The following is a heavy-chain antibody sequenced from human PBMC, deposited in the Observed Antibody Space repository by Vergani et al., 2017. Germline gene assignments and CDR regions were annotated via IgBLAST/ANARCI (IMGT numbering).Heavy chain of an antibody. D-gene: IGHD1-26*01. CDR3: ARDLRIVGAKGEG. Sequence: EVQLVESGGGLVQPGGSLRLSCAASGFTFSSYSMNWVRQAPGKGLEWVSYISSSSSTIYYADSVKGRFTITRDNAKNSLYLQMNSLRAEDTAVYYCARDLRIVGAKGEGWGQGTLVTVSS. CDR2: ISSSSSTI. V-gene: IGHV3-48*04. CDR1: GFTFSSYS. J-gene: IGHJ4*02.